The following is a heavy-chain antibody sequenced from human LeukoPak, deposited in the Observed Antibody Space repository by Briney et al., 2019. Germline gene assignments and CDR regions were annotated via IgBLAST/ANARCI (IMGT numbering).Heavy chain of an antibody. V-gene: IGHV3-30-3*01. D-gene: IGHD1-26*01. J-gene: IGHJ4*02. Sequence: PGGSLRLSCAASGFTFSSYAMHWVRQAPGKGLEWVAVISYDGSNKYYADSVKGRFTISRDNSKNTLYLQMNSLRAEDTAVYYCARDLSIVGATGNDYWGQGTLVTVSS. CDR2: ISYDGSNK. CDR3: ARDLSIVGATGNDY. CDR1: GFTFSSYA.